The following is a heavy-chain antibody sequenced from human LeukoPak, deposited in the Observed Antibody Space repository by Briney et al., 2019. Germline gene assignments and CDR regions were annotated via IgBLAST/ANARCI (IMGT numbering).Heavy chain of an antibody. V-gene: IGHV1-2*02. CDR1: GYTFSDYY. CDR3: ARDVGYWWFDAFDI. J-gene: IGHJ3*02. D-gene: IGHD2-2*03. Sequence: ASVKVSCKTSGYTFSDYYIHWIRQAPGQGLEWVGWINPNSGDTDYAQKFQGRVTVTRDTSTSTVYMELSSLRSEDTAVYYCARDVGYWWFDAFDIWGQGTMGTVSS. CDR2: INPNSGDT.